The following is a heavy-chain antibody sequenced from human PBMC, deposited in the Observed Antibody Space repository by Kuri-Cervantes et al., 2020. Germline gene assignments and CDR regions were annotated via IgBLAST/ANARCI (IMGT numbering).Heavy chain of an antibody. V-gene: IGHV3-21*01. CDR3: AREKTKWASTIVYYFDY. CDR2: ISSSSSYI. D-gene: IGHD5/OR15-5a*01. Sequence: GGSLRLSCAASGFTFSSYSMNWVRQAPGKGLEWVSSISSSSSYIYYADSVKGRFTISRDNAKSSLYLQMNSLRAEDTAVYYCAREKTKWASTIVYYFDYWGQGTLVTVSS. J-gene: IGHJ4*02. CDR1: GFTFSSYS.